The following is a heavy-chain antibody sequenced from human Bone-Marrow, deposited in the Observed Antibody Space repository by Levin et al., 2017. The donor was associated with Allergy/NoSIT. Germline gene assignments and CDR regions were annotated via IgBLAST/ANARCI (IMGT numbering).Heavy chain of an antibody. CDR3: VRNTYDILTTNTPDV. V-gene: IGHV1-69*13. D-gene: IGHD3-9*01. Sequence: PWASVKVSCKASGGTFRSYAVTWVRQAPGQGLEWMGGIIPIFGTTNYAQKFQGRVTITADESTSTAYMDLSSLRSEDTAVYYCVRNTYDILTTNTPDVWGKGTTVTVSS. CDR1: GGTFRSYA. CDR2: IIPIFGTT. J-gene: IGHJ6*04.